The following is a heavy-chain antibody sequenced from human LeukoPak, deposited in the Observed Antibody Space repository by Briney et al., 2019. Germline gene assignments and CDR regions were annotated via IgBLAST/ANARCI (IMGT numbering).Heavy chain of an antibody. D-gene: IGHD3-16*01. V-gene: IGHV3-30*02. Sequence: GGSLRLSCAASGFTFSSYGMHWVRQAPGKGLEWVAFIRYDGSNKYYADSVKGRFTISRDNSKNTLYLHVNSLRPEDTAVYYCARSFDNYYYYHMDVWGKGTTVTVSS. CDR1: GFTFSSYG. CDR2: IRYDGSNK. J-gene: IGHJ6*04. CDR3: ARSFDNYYYYHMDV.